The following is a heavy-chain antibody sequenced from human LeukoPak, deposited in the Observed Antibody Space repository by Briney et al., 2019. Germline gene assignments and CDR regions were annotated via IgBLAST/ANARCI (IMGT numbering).Heavy chain of an antibody. Sequence: GGSLRLSCAASGFTFSSYSMNWVRQAPGKGLEWVSYISSSGSTIYYADSVKGRFTISRDNAKNSLYLQMNSLRVEDTGLYYCAREAADDYYYYYMDVWGKGTTVTVSS. J-gene: IGHJ6*03. CDR1: GFTFSSYS. CDR3: AREAADDYYYYYMDV. V-gene: IGHV3-48*04. D-gene: IGHD6-25*01. CDR2: ISSSGSTI.